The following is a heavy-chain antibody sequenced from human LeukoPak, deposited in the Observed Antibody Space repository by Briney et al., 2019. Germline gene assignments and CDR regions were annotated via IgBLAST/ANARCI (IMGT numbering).Heavy chain of an antibody. CDR3: AKDHRYDIYYYGMDV. Sequence: GGSLRLSCAASGFTFSSYAMHWVRQAPGKGLEWVAVISYDGGNKYYADSVEGRFTISRDNSKNTLYLQMNSLRAEDTAVFYCAKDHRYDIYYYGMDVWGQGTTVTVSS. J-gene: IGHJ6*02. CDR1: GFTFSSYA. V-gene: IGHV3-30*04. D-gene: IGHD3-9*01. CDR2: ISYDGGNK.